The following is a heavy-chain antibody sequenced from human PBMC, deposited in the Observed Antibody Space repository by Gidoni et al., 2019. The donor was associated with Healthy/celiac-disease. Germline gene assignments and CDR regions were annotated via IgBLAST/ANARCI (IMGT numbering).Heavy chain of an antibody. CDR3: ASSALLAHGAFDI. CDR1: GGAISSYA. J-gene: IGHJ3*02. V-gene: IGHV1-69*06. CDR2: IIPIFGTA. D-gene: IGHD3-10*01. Sequence: QVQLVQSGAEVKKPGSSVKVLCKAYGGAISSYAISWVRQAPGQGLEWMGGIIPIFGTANYAQKCQGRVTITADKSTSTAYMELSSLRSEDTAVYYCASSALLAHGAFDIWGQGTMVTVSS.